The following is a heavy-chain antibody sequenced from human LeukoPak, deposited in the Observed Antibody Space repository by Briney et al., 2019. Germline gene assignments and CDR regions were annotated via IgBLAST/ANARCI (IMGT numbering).Heavy chain of an antibody. CDR1: GYTFTGYY. D-gene: IGHD1-26*01. J-gene: IGHJ5*02. CDR2: IIPILGIA. CDR3: ARDLGGSSPDP. V-gene: IGHV1-69*04. Sequence: GASVKVSCKASGYTFTGYYMHWVRQAPGQGLEWMGRIIPILGIANYAQKFQGRVTITADKSTSTAYMELSSLRSEDTAVYYCARDLGGSSPDPWGQGTLVTVSS.